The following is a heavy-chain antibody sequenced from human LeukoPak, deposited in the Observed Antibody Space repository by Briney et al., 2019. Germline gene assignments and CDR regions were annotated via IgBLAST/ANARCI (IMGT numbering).Heavy chain of an antibody. V-gene: IGHV1-69*05. CDR2: IIPIFGTA. CDR1: GGTFSSYA. D-gene: IGHD2-15*01. CDR3: ARDGYCSGGSCNNWFDP. Sequence: SVKVSCKASGGTFSSYAISWVRQAPGQGLEWMGGIIPIFGTANYAQKFQGRVTMTTDTSTSTAYMELRSLRSDDTAVYYCARDGYCSGGSCNNWFDPWGQGTLVTVSS. J-gene: IGHJ5*02.